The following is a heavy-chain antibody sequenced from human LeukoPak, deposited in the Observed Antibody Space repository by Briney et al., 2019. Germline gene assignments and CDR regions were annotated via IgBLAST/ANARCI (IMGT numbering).Heavy chain of an antibody. V-gene: IGHV4-59*01. Sequence: RTSETLSLTCSVSGASITNYYWSWIRQAPGKGLEWIGYIYYSGNTNTYNPSLKSRATISLYTSRKYFSLELRSVTAADTAVYYCARGGSYGAYLDYWGQGALVIVSS. D-gene: IGHD1-26*01. CDR2: IYYSGNT. CDR3: ARGGSYGAYLDY. J-gene: IGHJ4*02. CDR1: GASITNYY.